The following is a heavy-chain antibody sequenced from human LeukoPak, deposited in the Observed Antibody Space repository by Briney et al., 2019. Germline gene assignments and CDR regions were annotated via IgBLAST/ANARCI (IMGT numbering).Heavy chain of an antibody. J-gene: IGHJ4*02. CDR2: ISSSSSYI. D-gene: IGHD3-3*01. CDR3: ARVRFLELNYFDC. Sequence: GGSLRLSCAASGFTFSSYSMNWVRQAPGKGLEWVSSISSSSSYIYYADSVKGRFTISRDNAKNSLYLQMNSLRAEDTAVYYCARVRFLELNYFDCWGQGTLVTVSS. V-gene: IGHV3-21*01. CDR1: GFTFSSYS.